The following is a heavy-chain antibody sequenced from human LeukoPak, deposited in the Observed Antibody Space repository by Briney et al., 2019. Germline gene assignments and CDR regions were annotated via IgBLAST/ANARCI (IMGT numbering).Heavy chain of an antibody. V-gene: IGHV1-69*13. J-gene: IGHJ5*02. Sequence: GASVKVSCKASGYTFTSYYMHWVRQAPGQGLEWMGGIIPIFGTANYAQKFQGRVTITADESTSTAYMELSSLRSEDTAVYYCARGGLGLSRIAAAGKSRYCSGGSCYPGWFDPWGQGTLVTVSS. CDR3: ARGGLGLSRIAAAGKSRYCSGGSCYPGWFDP. CDR1: GYTFTSYY. CDR2: IIPIFGTA. D-gene: IGHD2-15*01.